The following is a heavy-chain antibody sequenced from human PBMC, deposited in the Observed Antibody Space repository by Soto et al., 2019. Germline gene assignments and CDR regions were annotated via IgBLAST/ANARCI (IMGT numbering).Heavy chain of an antibody. J-gene: IGHJ6*02. CDR1: GYTLTELS. CDR3: ATAPWGTRCSNTSCYPYGMDV. CDR2: FDPEDGET. V-gene: IGHV1-24*01. D-gene: IGHD2-2*01. Sequence: ASVKVSCKVSGYTLTELSMHWVRQAPGKGLEWMGGFDPEDGETIYAQKFQGRVTMTEDTSTDTAYMELSSLRSEDTAVYYCATAPWGTRCSNTSCYPYGMDVWGQGTTVTVSS.